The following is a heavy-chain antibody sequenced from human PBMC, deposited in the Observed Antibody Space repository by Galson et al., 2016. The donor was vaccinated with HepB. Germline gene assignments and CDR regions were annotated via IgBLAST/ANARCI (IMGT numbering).Heavy chain of an antibody. CDR2: ISPFNDNT. CDR3: ARNKLGSTAVDY. V-gene: IGHV1-18*01. J-gene: IGHJ4*02. D-gene: IGHD7-27*01. Sequence: SVKVSCKASGYAFTTYGLTWVRQAPGQGLEWMGWISPFNDNTNYAQRLQGRVTMTTDTSTSTAYMELRSLTSDDTAVFYCARNKLGSTAVDYWGQGTLVIVTS. CDR1: GYAFTTYG.